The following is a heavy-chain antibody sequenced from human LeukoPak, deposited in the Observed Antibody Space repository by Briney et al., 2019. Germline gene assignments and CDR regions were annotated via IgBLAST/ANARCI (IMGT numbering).Heavy chain of an antibody. CDR1: GGTFSSYA. V-gene: IGHV1-69*05. D-gene: IGHD5-12*01. Sequence: GASVKVSCKASGGTFSSYAISWVRQAPGQGLEWMGGIIPIFGTANYAQKFQGRVTITTDESTSTAYMELCSLRSEDTAVYYCARLRRGYAFDIWGQGTMVTVSS. J-gene: IGHJ3*02. CDR2: IIPIFGTA. CDR3: ARLRRGYAFDI.